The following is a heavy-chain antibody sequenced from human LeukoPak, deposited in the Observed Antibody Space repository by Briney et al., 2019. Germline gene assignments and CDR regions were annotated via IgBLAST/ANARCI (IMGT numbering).Heavy chain of an antibody. CDR2: INPNSGGT. V-gene: IGHV1-2*02. D-gene: IGHD1-1*01. CDR3: AREDNWNPNDAFDI. J-gene: IGHJ3*02. CDR1: GYTSTGYY. Sequence: ASVKVSCKASGYTSTGYYMHWVRQAPGQGLEWMGWINPNSGGTNYAQKFQGRVTMTRDTSISTAYMELSRLRSDDTAVYYCAREDNWNPNDAFDIWGQGTMVTVSS.